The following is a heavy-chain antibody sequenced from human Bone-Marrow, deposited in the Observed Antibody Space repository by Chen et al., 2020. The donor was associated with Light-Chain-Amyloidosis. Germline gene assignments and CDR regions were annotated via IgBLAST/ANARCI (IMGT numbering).Heavy chain of an antibody. CDR3: ARYEPHFSDSIISGYTA. CDR2: INHSGSA. Sequence: QVQLQQWGAGLLKPSETLSLTCAVYGGSFSGYYWSWIRQPPGKGLQWIAEINHSGSANYNSSLKSRTTISVDKSKNQFSLRMISVTAADTAVYYCARYEPHFSDSIISGYTAWGQGTSVTVSS. CDR1: GGSFSGYY. J-gene: IGHJ5*02. D-gene: IGHD5-12*01. V-gene: IGHV4-34*01.